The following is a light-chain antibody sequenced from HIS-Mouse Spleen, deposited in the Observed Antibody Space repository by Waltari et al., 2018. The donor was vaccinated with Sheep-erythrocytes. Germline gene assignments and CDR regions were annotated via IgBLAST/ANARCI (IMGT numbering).Light chain of an antibody. J-gene: IGLJ1*01. CDR1: SSDVGVYNY. CDR2: DVS. V-gene: IGLV2-11*01. CDR3: CSYAGSYNHV. Sequence: QSALTQPRSVSGSPGQSVTISCPGTSSDVGVYNYVSWYQQHPGNAPKLMIYDVSKRPSGVPDRFSGSKSGNTASLNISGLQAEDEADYYCCSYAGSYNHVFATGTKVTVL.